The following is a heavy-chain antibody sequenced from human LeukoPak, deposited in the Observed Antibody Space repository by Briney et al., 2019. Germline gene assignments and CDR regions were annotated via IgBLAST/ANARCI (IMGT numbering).Heavy chain of an antibody. CDR3: ARGAEYYYGSGSYGPVDY. CDR2: INPNSGGT. V-gene: IGHV1-2*02. D-gene: IGHD3-10*01. J-gene: IGHJ4*02. CDR1: GYTFTSYG. Sequence: ASVKVSCKASGYTFTSYGISWVRQAPGQGLEWMGWINPNSGGTNYAQKFQGRVTMTRDTSISTAYMELSRLRSDDTAVYYCARGAEYYYGSGSYGPVDYWGQGTLVTVSS.